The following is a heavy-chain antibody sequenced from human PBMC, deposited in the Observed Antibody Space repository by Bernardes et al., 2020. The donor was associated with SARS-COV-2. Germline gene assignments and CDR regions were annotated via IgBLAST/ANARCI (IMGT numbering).Heavy chain of an antibody. CDR3: GRNLGGATYGYWGS. Sequence: GSLRLSCAASGFTFSSSWMHCVRQAPGKGLVWVSRINPDGTTTTYADSVKGRFAISRDNAKNALYLQMNSLGADDTAAYYCGRNLGGATYGYWGSWGQGALVTVSS. CDR1: GFTFSSSW. CDR2: INPDGTTT. J-gene: IGHJ4*02. D-gene: IGHD3-16*01. V-gene: IGHV3-74*01.